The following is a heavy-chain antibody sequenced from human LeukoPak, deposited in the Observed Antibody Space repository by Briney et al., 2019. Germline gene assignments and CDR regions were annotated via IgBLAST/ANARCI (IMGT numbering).Heavy chain of an antibody. D-gene: IGHD6-6*01. V-gene: IGHV4-34*01. CDR1: GGSISSYY. CDR3: ARGRIAARPIYYYYGMDV. CDR2: INHSGST. Sequence: SETLSLTCTVSGGSISSYYWSWIRQPPGKGLEWIGEINHSGSTNYNPSLKSRVTISVDTSKNQFSLKLSSVTAADTAVYYCARGRIAARPIYYYYGMDVWGQGTTVTVSS. J-gene: IGHJ6*02.